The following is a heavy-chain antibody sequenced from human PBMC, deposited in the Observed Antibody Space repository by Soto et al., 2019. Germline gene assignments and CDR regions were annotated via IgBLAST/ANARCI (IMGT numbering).Heavy chain of an antibody. CDR3: ARGGGTWYYYYYGMDV. CDR2: ISAYNGNT. CDR1: GYTFTSYG. J-gene: IGHJ6*02. Sequence: QVQLVQSGAEVKKPGASVKVSCKASGYTFTSYGISWVRQAPGQGLEWMGWISAYNGNTNYAQKLQGRVTMTTDTDTXXADMELRSLRSDDTAVYYCARGGGTWYYYYYGMDVWGQGTTVTVSS. D-gene: IGHD2-15*01. V-gene: IGHV1-18*01.